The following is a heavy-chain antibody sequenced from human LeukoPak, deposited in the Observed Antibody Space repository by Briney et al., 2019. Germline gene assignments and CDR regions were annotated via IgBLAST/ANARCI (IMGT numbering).Heavy chain of an antibody. CDR2: ISSNGGST. J-gene: IGHJ4*02. CDR3: VKSVGYCTSTSCYFDY. CDR1: GFTFSSYS. D-gene: IGHD2-2*01. V-gene: IGHV3-64D*06. Sequence: GGSLRLSCSASGFTFSSYSMHWVRQAPGKGLEYVSAISSNGGSTYYADSVEGRFTISRDNSKNTLYLQMSSLRAEDTAVYYCVKSVGYCTSTSCYFDYWGQGTLVTVSS.